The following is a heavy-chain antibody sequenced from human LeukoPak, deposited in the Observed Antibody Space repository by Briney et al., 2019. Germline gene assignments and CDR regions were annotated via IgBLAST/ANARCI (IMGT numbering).Heavy chain of an antibody. Sequence: GGSLRLSCAASGFTFSSYAMRWVRQAPGKGLEWVAVISYDGSNKYYADSVKGRFTISRDNSKNTLYLQMNSLRAEDTAVYYCARDLRDTGSSWTITIPTYYYYYGMDVWGQGTTVTVSS. CDR3: ARDLRDTGSSWTITIPTYYYYYGMDV. V-gene: IGHV3-30*04. CDR1: GFTFSSYA. J-gene: IGHJ6*02. D-gene: IGHD6-13*01. CDR2: ISYDGSNK.